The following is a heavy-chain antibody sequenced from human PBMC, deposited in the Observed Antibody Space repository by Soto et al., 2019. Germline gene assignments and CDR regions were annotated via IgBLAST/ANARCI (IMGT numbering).Heavy chain of an antibody. Sequence: QVQLVESGGGVVQPGRSLRLSCAASGFTFSSYGMHWVRQAPGKGLEWVAVISYDGSNKYYADSVKGRFTISRDNSKNTLYLQMNSLRAEDTAVYYCAKEDGSSYYDFWSGYPTYYYYGMDVWGQGTTVTVSS. D-gene: IGHD3-3*01. CDR1: GFTFSSYG. CDR3: AKEDGSSYYDFWSGYPTYYYYGMDV. V-gene: IGHV3-30*18. CDR2: ISYDGSNK. J-gene: IGHJ6*02.